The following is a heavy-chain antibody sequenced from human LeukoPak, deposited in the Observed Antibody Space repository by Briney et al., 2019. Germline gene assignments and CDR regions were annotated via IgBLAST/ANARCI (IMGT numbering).Heavy chain of an antibody. D-gene: IGHD2-2*01. V-gene: IGHV3-30*01. CDR2: ISYDGSNK. CDR1: GFTFSSYA. Sequence: GGSLRLSCAASGFTFSSYAMHRVRQAPGKGLEWVAVISYDGSNKYYADSVKGRFTISRDNSKNTLYLQMNSLRAEDTAVYYCANIVVVPAAPNDAFDIWGQGTMVTVSS. CDR3: ANIVVVPAAPNDAFDI. J-gene: IGHJ3*02.